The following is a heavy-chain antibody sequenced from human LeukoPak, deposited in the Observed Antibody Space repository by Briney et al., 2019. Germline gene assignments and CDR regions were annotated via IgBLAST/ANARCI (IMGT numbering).Heavy chain of an antibody. D-gene: IGHD3-3*01. CDR3: AKDSFDFWSGYFD. CDR2: ISWNSGSI. CDR1: GFTFDDYA. Sequence: PGGSLRLSCAASGFTFDDYAMHWVRQAPGKGLEWVSGISWNSGSIGYADSVKGRFTISRDNAKNSLYLQMNSLRAEDTALYYCAKDSFDFWSGYFDWGQGTLVTVSS. J-gene: IGHJ4*02. V-gene: IGHV3-9*01.